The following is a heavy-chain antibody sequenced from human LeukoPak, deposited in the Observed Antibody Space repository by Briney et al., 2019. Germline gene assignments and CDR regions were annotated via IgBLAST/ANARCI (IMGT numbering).Heavy chain of an antibody. CDR1: GGSISSYY. D-gene: IGHD3-10*01. Sequence: SETLSLTCTVSGGSISSYYWSWIRQPAGKGLEWIGRIYTSVSTNYNPSLKSRVTMSVDTSKNQFSLKLSSVTAADTAVYYCARDKGRPFYNMVRGVRGGTTGFDPWGQGTLVTVSS. CDR3: ARDKGRPFYNMVRGVRGGTTGFDP. V-gene: IGHV4-4*07. J-gene: IGHJ5*02. CDR2: IYTSVST.